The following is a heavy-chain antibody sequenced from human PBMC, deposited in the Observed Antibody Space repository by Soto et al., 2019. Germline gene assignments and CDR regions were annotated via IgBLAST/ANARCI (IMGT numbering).Heavy chain of an antibody. Sequence: SETLSLTCAVYGGSFSGYDWTWIRQPPGTGLEWIGEINHSGSSNYNPSLRSRVTISVDTSKNQFSLKLTSVTAADTAVYYCARDKITGLFDYWGQGTLVTVSS. CDR3: ARDKITGLFDY. D-gene: IGHD2-8*02. J-gene: IGHJ4*02. CDR2: INHSGSS. CDR1: GGSFSGYD. V-gene: IGHV4-34*01.